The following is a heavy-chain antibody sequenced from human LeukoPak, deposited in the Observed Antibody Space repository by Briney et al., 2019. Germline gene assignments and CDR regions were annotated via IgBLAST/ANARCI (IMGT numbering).Heavy chain of an antibody. CDR2: IHSSGSR. J-gene: IGHJ4*02. CDR3: ARLTQTRKYYDILTGYYKAFDY. Sequence: PSETLSLTCSFSGRSINNYDWSWIRQPAGKGLEWIGLIHSSGSRSYNPSLRSRLTMSIDTSKKQFSLNLKSVTAADTAVYYCARLTQTRKYYDILTGYYKAFDYWGQGTLVTVSS. D-gene: IGHD3-9*01. CDR1: GRSINNYD. V-gene: IGHV4-4*07.